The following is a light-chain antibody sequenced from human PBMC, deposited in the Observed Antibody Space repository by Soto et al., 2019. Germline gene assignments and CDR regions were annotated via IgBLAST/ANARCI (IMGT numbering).Light chain of an antibody. CDR2: EVS. CDR1: QSLLYSDGKTY. CDR3: MGTFQVPLT. V-gene: IGKV2D-29*01. Sequence: DIVMTQTPLSLSVTPGQPASISCKSSQSLLYSDGKTYLYWYLQKPGQPPHLLIYEVSYRFSGVPDRFSGSGSGTDFTLKMSRAEAEDVWGYYGMGTFQVPLTFGGGTKVDIK. J-gene: IGKJ4*01.